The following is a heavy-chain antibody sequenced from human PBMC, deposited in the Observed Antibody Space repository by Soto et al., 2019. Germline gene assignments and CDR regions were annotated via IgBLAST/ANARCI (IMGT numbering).Heavy chain of an antibody. CDR2: MNPNSGNT. D-gene: IGHD3-3*01. V-gene: IGHV1-8*01. CDR1: GYTFTSYD. Sequence: QVQLVQSGAEVKKPGAPVKVSCKASGYTFTSYDINWVRQATGQGLEWMGWMNPNSGNTGYAQKFQGRVTMTRNTSTSTAYLELNSLGSEDTAVYYCVGGQKITIYGVVIIPVHYSYYMDVWGQGTTVTVSS. J-gene: IGHJ6*03. CDR3: VGGQKITIYGVVIIPVHYSYYMDV.